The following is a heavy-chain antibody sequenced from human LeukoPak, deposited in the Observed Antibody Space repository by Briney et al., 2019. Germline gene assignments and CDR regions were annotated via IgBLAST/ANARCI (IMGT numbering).Heavy chain of an antibody. CDR3: ARARGSWYYFDY. V-gene: IGHV3-48*01. CDR2: ISGSGSTI. CDR1: GFTFTTYS. D-gene: IGHD6-13*01. J-gene: IGHJ4*02. Sequence: GGSLRLSCAASGFTFTTYSMNWVRQAPGKGLEWVSYISGSGSTISYADSVEGRFTISRDNAKNSLYLQMNSLRAEDTAVYYCARARGSWYYFDYWGQGTLVTVSS.